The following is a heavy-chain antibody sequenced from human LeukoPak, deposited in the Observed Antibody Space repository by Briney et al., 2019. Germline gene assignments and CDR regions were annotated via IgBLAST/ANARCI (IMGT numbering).Heavy chain of an antibody. CDR3: ARASYSYDINGWVPFDY. CDR2: IFISGST. Sequence: PSQTLSLARPLSGHSITRGGNCCSWLREPAGKGLDGFGRIFISGSTNYHSSVKTPVTISGDTSKNQFSLRLSSVTAAHTAVYYCARASYSYDINGWVPFDYWGQGTLVTVSS. J-gene: IGHJ4*02. CDR1: GHSITRGGNC. V-gene: IGHV4-61*02. D-gene: IGHD3-22*01.